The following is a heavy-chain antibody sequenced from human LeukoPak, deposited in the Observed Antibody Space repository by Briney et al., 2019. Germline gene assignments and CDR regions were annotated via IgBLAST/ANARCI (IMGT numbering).Heavy chain of an antibody. CDR2: IIPLVGIT. J-gene: IGHJ5*02. CDR1: GGSFKSYG. Sequence: ASVKVSCKASGGSFKSYGVTWVRQAPGQGLEWMGGIIPLVGITDNAPQFQGRVTLTADESTNTVYMELSSLRSDDTAVYYCARGDNDSSGYYYNWFDPWGQGTLVTVSS. CDR3: ARGDNDSSGYYYNWFDP. D-gene: IGHD3-22*01. V-gene: IGHV1-69*10.